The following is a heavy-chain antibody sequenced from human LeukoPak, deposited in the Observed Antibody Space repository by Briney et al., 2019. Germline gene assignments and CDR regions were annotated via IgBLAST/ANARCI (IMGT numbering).Heavy chain of an antibody. J-gene: IGHJ3*02. Sequence: PGGSLRLSCVASGFTVSSNYMRWVRQAPGKGLEGVSVIYSGGNTYYADSVKGRFTISRDDSKNTLYLQMKSLRAEDTAVYYCARDPSGNGHVFDIWGQGTMVTVSS. D-gene: IGHD3-10*01. CDR1: GFTVSSNY. V-gene: IGHV3-66*01. CDR3: ARDPSGNGHVFDI. CDR2: IYSGGNT.